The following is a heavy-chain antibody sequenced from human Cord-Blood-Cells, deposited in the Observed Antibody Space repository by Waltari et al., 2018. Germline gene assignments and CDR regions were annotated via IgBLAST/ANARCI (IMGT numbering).Heavy chain of an antibody. J-gene: IGHJ3*02. Sequence: QVQLVQSGAEVKKPGSSVKVSCKASGGTFSSYAISWVRQAPGQGLEWMGGIIPIFGTAKYAQKFQGRVTITADKSTSTAYMELSSLRSEDTAVYYCARGGSDILTGPDAFDIWGQGTMVTVSS. CDR1: GGTFSSYA. CDR2: IIPIFGTA. D-gene: IGHD3-9*01. V-gene: IGHV1-69*06. CDR3: ARGGSDILTGPDAFDI.